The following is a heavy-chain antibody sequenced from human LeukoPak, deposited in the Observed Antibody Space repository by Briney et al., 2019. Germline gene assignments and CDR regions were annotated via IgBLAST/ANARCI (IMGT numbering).Heavy chain of an antibody. V-gene: IGHV1-46*01. CDR1: GYTFTSYY. D-gene: IGHD1-14*01. CDR2: INPNGGST. J-gene: IGHJ4*02. Sequence: ASVKVSCKASGYTFTSYYMHWVRQAPGQGLEWMGLINPNGGSTTYAQKFQGRVTMTRDTSTSTVYMNLSSLRSEDTAGYSCARGNPPYYFNYWGQGTLVTVSS. CDR3: ARGNPPYYFNY.